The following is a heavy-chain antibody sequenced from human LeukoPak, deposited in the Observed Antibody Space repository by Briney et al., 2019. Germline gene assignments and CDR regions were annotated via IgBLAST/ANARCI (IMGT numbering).Heavy chain of an antibody. CDR3: ARDLGDSSGYPDVYFDY. CDR2: ISAYNGNT. V-gene: IGHV1-18*01. CDR1: GYTCTSYG. J-gene: IGHJ4*02. D-gene: IGHD3-22*01. Sequence: ASVKVSCKASGYTCTSYGISWVRQAPGQGLEWMGWISAYNGNTNYAQKLQGRVTMTTDTSTSTAYMELRSLRSDDTAVYYCARDLGDSSGYPDVYFDYWGQGTLVTVSS.